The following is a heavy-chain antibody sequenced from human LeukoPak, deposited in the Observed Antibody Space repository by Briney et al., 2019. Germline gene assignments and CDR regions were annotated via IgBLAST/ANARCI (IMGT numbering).Heavy chain of an antibody. J-gene: IGHJ4*02. CDR3: ARVTMVQGVIITFHPFDY. V-gene: IGHV1-2*02. CDR2: INPNSGGT. Sequence: ASVKVSCKASGYTFTGYYMHWVRQAPGQGLEWMGWINPNSGGTNYAQKFQGRVTMTRDTSISTAYMELSRLRSDDTAVYYCARVTMVQGVIITFHPFDYWGQGTLVTVSS. D-gene: IGHD3-10*01. CDR1: GYTFTGYY.